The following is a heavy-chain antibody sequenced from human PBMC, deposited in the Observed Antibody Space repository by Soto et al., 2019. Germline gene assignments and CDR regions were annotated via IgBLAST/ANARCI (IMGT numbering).Heavy chain of an antibody. CDR2: ISYDGSNK. J-gene: IGHJ3*02. CDR3: ASEGHGAFDI. CDR1: GFTFSSYA. V-gene: IGHV3-30-3*01. Sequence: GGSLRLSCAASGFTFSSYAMHWVRQAPGKGLEWVAVISYDGSNKYYADSVKGRFTISRDNSKNTLYLQMNSLRAEDTAVYYFASEGHGAFDIWGQGTMVTVSS.